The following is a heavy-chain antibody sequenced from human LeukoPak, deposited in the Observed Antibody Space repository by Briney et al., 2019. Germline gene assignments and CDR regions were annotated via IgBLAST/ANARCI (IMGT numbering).Heavy chain of an antibody. CDR2: IYYSGST. Sequence: SETLSLTCTVSGGSISSGGYYWSWIRQHPGKGLEWIGYIYYSGSTYYNPSLKSRVTISVDTSKNQFSLKLSSVTAADTAVYYCARAPSGFGELTGWGQGTLVTVSS. CDR3: ARAPSGFGELTG. J-gene: IGHJ4*02. D-gene: IGHD3-10*01. V-gene: IGHV4-31*03. CDR1: GGSISSGGYY.